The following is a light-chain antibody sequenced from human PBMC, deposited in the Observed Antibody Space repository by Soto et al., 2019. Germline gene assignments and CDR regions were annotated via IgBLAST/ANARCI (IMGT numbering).Light chain of an antibody. Sequence: ETVLTQSPGTLALSAGERATLSCRASQTVIHNYLAWHQQKPGQTPRLLIHGASSRATGIPDRFSGRGSGTEFTLTIARLEPEDFAVYYCQQYSNMPRTFGQGTKVDIK. J-gene: IGKJ1*01. V-gene: IGKV3-20*01. CDR1: QTVIHNY. CDR3: QQYSNMPRT. CDR2: GAS.